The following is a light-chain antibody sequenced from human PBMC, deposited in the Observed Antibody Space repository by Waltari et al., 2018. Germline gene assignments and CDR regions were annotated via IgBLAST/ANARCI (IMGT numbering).Light chain of an antibody. J-gene: IGKJ4*01. CDR2: DAS. Sequence: IQMTQSPSSLSASVGDRVSITCQASQDISNYLHWYQLKPGKAPKLLIFDASNLEPGVPSRFSGSGSGTDFTLTIISLQPEDIATYSCQQYDNLPLTFGGGTKVE. CDR1: QDISNY. V-gene: IGKV1-33*01. CDR3: QQYDNLPLT.